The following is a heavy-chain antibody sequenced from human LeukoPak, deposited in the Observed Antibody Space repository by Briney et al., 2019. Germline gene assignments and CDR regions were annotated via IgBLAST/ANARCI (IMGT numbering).Heavy chain of an antibody. CDR2: IYPGDSDT. Sequence: GESLKISCKGSGYSFTSYWIGWVRQMPGKGLEWMGIIYPGDSDTRYSPSFQGQVTISADKSISTAYLQWSSLKASDTAMYYCARREGYYYDSSGYYGGAFDIWGQGTMVTVSS. CDR1: GYSFTSYW. CDR3: ARREGYYYDSSGYYGGAFDI. D-gene: IGHD3-22*01. J-gene: IGHJ3*02. V-gene: IGHV5-51*01.